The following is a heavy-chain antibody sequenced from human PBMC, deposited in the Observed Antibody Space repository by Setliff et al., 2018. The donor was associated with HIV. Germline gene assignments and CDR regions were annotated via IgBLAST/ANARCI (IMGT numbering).Heavy chain of an antibody. V-gene: IGHV4-59*01. Sequence: SETLSLTCTVSGASISSDSWSWIRQSPGKGLEWIGFILNREITDYNPSLQSRVSISMDTSKNQFSLKLHSVTAADTAIYHCAKGGASSHWLGPWGQGTLVTVSS. CDR3: AKGGASSHWLGP. CDR1: GASISSDS. CDR2: ILNREIT. J-gene: IGHJ5*02. D-gene: IGHD3-16*01.